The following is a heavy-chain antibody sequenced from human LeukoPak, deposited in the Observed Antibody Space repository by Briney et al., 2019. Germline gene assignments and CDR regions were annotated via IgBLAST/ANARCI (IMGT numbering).Heavy chain of an antibody. CDR1: GGSISSSSYY. D-gene: IGHD6-13*01. Sequence: SETLSLTCTVSGGSISSSSYYWGWIRQPPGKRLEWIGSIYYSGNTYYNPSLKSRVTISVDTSKNQFSLKLSSVTAADTAVYYCARLFSSSWYRGAFDLWGQGTMVTVSS. J-gene: IGHJ3*01. CDR2: IYYSGNT. CDR3: ARLFSSSWYRGAFDL. V-gene: IGHV4-39*01.